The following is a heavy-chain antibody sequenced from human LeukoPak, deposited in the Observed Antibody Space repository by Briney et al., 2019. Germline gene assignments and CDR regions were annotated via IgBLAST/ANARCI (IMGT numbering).Heavy chain of an antibody. CDR2: IKQDGSEN. Sequence: GGSLRLSCAASGFTFSTYYMTWVRQAPGKGLEWVAGIKQDGSENYYVDSVKGRFTISRDNSKSSLSLQMNSLRAEDTALYFCARERYCTSATCYVGTPFDYWGQETLVTVSS. D-gene: IGHD2-2*01. J-gene: IGHJ4*02. CDR1: GFTFSTYY. V-gene: IGHV3-7*01. CDR3: ARERYCTSATCYVGTPFDY.